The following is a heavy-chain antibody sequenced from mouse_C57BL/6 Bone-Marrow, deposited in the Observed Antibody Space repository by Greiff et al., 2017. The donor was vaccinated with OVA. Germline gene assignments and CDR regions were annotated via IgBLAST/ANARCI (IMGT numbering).Heavy chain of an antibody. CDR2: INPYNGGT. V-gene: IGHV1-19*01. CDR3: ARSYNRPGY. CDR1: GYTFTDYY. J-gene: IGHJ2*01. Sequence: VQLQQSGPVLVKPGASVKMSCKASGYTFTDYYMNWVEQSHGKSLEWIGVINPYNGGTSYNQKFKGKATLTVDKSSSTAYMELNSLTSEDSAVYYCARSYNRPGYWGQGTTLTVSS. D-gene: IGHD1-3*01.